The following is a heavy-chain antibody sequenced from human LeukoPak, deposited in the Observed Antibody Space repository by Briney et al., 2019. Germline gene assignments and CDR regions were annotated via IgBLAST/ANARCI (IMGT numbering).Heavy chain of an antibody. CDR2: INPNSGGT. CDR3: ARDRLRLGYERTNWFDP. D-gene: IGHD2-15*01. CDR1: GYTFTGFY. V-gene: IGHV1-2*02. Sequence: ASVTVSCKASGYTFTGFYIHWVRQAPGQGLEWMGWINPNSGGTNYAQNFQGRVTMTRDTSFSTAYMELSRLRSDDTAVYYCARDRLRLGYERTNWFDPWAREPWSPSPQ. J-gene: IGHJ5*02.